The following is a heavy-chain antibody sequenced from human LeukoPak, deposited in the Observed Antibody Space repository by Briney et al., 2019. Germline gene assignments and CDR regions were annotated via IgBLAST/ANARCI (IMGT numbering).Heavy chain of an antibody. CDR2: INSDGSST. Sequence: GGSLRLSCAAAGFTFSSDWMHWARQVPGKGLVWVSRINSDGSSTSYADTRKGRFTISRDNLKNTLYLQMNSLRAEDTAVYYCERAPPHANSVGFDRWGQGTLVTVSS. V-gene: IGHV3-74*01. J-gene: IGHJ5*02. CDR1: GFTFSSDW. CDR3: ERAPPHANSVGFDR. D-gene: IGHD2-8*01.